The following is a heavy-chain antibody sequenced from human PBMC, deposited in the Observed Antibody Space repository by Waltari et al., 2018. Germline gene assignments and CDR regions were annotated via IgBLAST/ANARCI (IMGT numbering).Heavy chain of an antibody. V-gene: IGHV3-48*04. CDR3: ARDYSPEAFDI. CDR2: ISSISGTT. CDR1: GFSFSNYG. J-gene: IGHJ3*02. D-gene: IGHD4-4*01. Sequence: EVQLVESGGGVVQPGGSLRLSCEASGFSFSNYGMNWVRQAPGGGLGLVSNISSISGTTYYADSVQGRFTIARDNAKNSLYLQVNSLRADDTAVYYCARDYSPEAFDIWGQGAMVTVSS.